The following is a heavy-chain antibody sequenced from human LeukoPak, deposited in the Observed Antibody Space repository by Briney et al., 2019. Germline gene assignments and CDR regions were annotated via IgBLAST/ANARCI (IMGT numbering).Heavy chain of an antibody. CDR2: IIPIFGTA. D-gene: IGHD3-22*01. Sequence: SVKVSCKASGGTFSSYAISWVRQAPGQGLEWMGRIIPIFGTANYAQKFQGRVTITTDESTSTAYMELSSLSSEDTAVYYCASRNDSSGYGNYYYYYMDVWGKGTTVTVSS. V-gene: IGHV1-69*05. CDR1: GGTFSSYA. CDR3: ASRNDSSGYGNYYYYYMDV. J-gene: IGHJ6*03.